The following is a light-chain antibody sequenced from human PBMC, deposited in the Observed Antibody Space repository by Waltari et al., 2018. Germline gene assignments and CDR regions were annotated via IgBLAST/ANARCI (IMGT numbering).Light chain of an antibody. CDR3: QQRHNWPLT. V-gene: IGKV3-11*01. J-gene: IGKJ4*01. Sequence: EIVLTQSPATLSLPPGERATLSCRASQSVRSYLAWYQQKPGQAPRLLIYDTSNRASGIPARFSGSGSGTDFSLSISSLEPEDFAVYYCQQRHNWPLTFGGGTKVEIK. CDR2: DTS. CDR1: QSVRSY.